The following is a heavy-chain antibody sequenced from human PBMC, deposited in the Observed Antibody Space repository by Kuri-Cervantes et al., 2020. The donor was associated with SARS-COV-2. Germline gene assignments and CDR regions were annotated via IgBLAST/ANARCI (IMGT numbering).Heavy chain of an antibody. J-gene: IGHJ3*01. D-gene: IGHD3-16*01. CDR3: ARAFSPAYTSSDSDAFDF. CDR2: IYSGGSST. V-gene: IGHV3-23*03. CDR1: GFTFSSYA. Sequence: GGSLRLSCAASGFTFSSYAMSWVRQAPGKGLEWVSVIYSGGSSTYYADSVKGRFTISRDNSKNTLYLQMNSLGADDTAVYYCARAFSPAYTSSDSDAFDFWGRGTMVTVSS.